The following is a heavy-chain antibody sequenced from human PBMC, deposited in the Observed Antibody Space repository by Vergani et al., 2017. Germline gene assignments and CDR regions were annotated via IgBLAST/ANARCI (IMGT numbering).Heavy chain of an antibody. J-gene: IGHJ3*02. CDR1: GYTFTSYA. CDR3: ARDWLDIRDSSGYYADGAFDI. CDR2: INAGNGNT. V-gene: IGHV1-3*01. D-gene: IGHD3-22*01. Sequence: QVQLVQSGAEVKKPGASVKVSCKASGYTFTSYAMHWVRQAPGQRLEWMGWINAGNGNTKYSQKFQGRVTITRDTSASTAYMELSSLRSEDTAVYYCARDWLDIRDSSGYYADGAFDIWGQGTMVTVSS.